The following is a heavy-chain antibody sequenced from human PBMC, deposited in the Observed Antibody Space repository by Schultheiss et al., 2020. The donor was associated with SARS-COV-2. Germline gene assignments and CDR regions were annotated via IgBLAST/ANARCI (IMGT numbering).Heavy chain of an antibody. Sequence: GGSLRLSCAASGFTFSSYAMSWVRQAPGKGLEWVGRIKSKTDGGTTDYAAPVKGRFTISRDDSKNTLYLQMNSLRAEDTAVYYCAKDTAMGDDAFDIWGQGTMVTVSS. CDR3: AKDTAMGDDAFDI. J-gene: IGHJ3*02. V-gene: IGHV3-15*01. CDR1: GFTFSSYA. CDR2: IKSKTDGGTT. D-gene: IGHD5-18*01.